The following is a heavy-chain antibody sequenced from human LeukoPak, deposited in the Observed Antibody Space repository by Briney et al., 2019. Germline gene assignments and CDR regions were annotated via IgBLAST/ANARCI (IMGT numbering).Heavy chain of an antibody. CDR1: GFTFSSYA. V-gene: IGHV3-30*04. CDR2: ISYDGSNK. CDR3: ARGLLWFGELSI. Sequence: GRSLRLSCAASGFTFSSYAMHWVRQAPGKGLEWVAVISYDGSNKYYADSVKGRFTISRDNSKNTLYLQMNSLRAEDTAVYCCARGLLWFGELSIWGQGTLATVSS. J-gene: IGHJ4*02. D-gene: IGHD3-10*01.